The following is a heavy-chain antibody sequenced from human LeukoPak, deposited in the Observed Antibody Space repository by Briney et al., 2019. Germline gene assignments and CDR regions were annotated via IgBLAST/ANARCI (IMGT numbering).Heavy chain of an antibody. Sequence: VRSLRLSCSASVFTFSNYTLYWVRQAPGKGLEFVSAVTSTGGSAYYSDSVKGRFTISRDNSKSALFLQMSSLRLEDTAVYYCCLMVWGVTWGQGTLVTVSP. D-gene: IGHD3-10*01. CDR3: CLMVWGVT. J-gene: IGHJ5*02. CDR2: VTSTGGSA. CDR1: VFTFSNYT. V-gene: IGHV3-64D*06.